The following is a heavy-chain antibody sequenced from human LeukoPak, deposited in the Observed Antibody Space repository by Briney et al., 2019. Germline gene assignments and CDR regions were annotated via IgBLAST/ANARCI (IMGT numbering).Heavy chain of an antibody. V-gene: IGHV3-7*01. Sequence: PGGSLRLSYAVCGFIYSSLYINWGSQAPGKGLEWVANIKQDGSAKYYVDSVKGRFTISRDNAKNSLYLEMNSLRVEDTAVYYCARDVADSRGFDHWGQGTLVTVSS. J-gene: IGHJ4*02. CDR3: ARDVADSRGFDH. CDR2: IKQDGSAK. CDR1: GFIYSSLY. D-gene: IGHD3-22*01.